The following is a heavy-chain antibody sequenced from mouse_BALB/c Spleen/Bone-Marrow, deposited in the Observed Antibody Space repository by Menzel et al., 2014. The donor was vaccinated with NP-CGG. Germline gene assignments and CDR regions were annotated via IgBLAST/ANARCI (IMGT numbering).Heavy chain of an antibody. CDR3: SREITRYAVDY. CDR1: GYAFTNYW. D-gene: IGHD2-4*01. CDR2: INPGSGGV. V-gene: IGHV1-54*01. J-gene: IGHJ4*01. Sequence: QVQLQQSGAGLVRPGTSVKVSCKASGYAFTNYWIEWVKQRPGQGLEWIGVINPGSGGVNYNEKFKGKATLTADKSCSTAYIQLSSLTSDDSAVYFCSREITRYAVDYWGQGTSVTVSS.